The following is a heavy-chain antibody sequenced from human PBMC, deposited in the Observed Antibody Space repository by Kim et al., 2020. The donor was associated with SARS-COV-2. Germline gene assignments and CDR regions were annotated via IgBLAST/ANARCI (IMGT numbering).Heavy chain of an antibody. V-gene: IGHV3-66*01. CDR2: LYCGGST. CDR1: GFTVSSNY. J-gene: IGHJ2*01. CDR3: ARGRYSSSWYFDL. D-gene: IGHD6-13*01. Sequence: GGSLRLSCSASGFTVSSNYVSWVRQAPGKGLEWGSVLYCGGSTYYADSLKSRFTISRDNSKNTVYLQMNSLRAGDTAFYYCARGRYSSSWYFDLWGRGTLVTVSS.